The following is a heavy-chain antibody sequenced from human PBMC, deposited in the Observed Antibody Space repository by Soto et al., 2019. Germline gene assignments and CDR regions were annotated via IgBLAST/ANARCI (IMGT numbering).Heavy chain of an antibody. V-gene: IGHV5-51*01. D-gene: IGHD2-15*01. CDR3: ASDSHCDGGNCPMGGFDM. J-gene: IGHJ3*02. Sequence: GDALKISCKGSGYGFSIHWVAWLRQMPGKGLEWVGIIDPGNSNTMYSPSFQGQVTISADTALSTTYLQWNTLKPSDPAIYFCASDSHCDGGNCPMGGFDMWGQGTMVTVSS. CDR2: IDPGNSNT. CDR1: GYGFSIHW.